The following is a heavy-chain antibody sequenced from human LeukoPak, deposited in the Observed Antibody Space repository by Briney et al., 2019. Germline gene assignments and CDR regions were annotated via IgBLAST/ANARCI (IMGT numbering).Heavy chain of an antibody. D-gene: IGHD3-3*01. Sequence: ASVKVTCKASGGTFSSYAISWVRQAPGQGLEWMGGIIPIFGTANYAQKFQGRVTITADESTSTAYMELSSLRSEDTAVYYCARGGHYDFWSGYYIALLDYWGQGTLVTVSS. CDR2: IIPIFGTA. V-gene: IGHV1-69*13. CDR3: ARGGHYDFWSGYYIALLDY. CDR1: GGTFSSYA. J-gene: IGHJ4*02.